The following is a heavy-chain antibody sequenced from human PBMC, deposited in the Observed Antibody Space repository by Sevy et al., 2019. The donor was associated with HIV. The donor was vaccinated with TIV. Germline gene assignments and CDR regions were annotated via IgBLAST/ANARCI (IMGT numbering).Heavy chain of an antibody. CDR1: GGSMSTYY. Sequence: SETLSLTCTVSGGSMSTYYWSWIRQPPGKGLEWIGYIYYSGSTNYNPSLKSRVTISVDTSKNQFSLKLSSVTAADTAVYYCARGGWGHAFDYLVQGTLVTVSS. V-gene: IGHV4-59*01. D-gene: IGHD3-16*01. CDR2: IYYSGST. J-gene: IGHJ4*02. CDR3: ARGGWGHAFDY.